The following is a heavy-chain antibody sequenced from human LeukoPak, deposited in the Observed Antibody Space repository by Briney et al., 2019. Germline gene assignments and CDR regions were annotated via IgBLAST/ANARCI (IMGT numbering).Heavy chain of an antibody. J-gene: IGHJ4*02. Sequence: GGSLRLSCAASGFTFDDYGMSWVRQAPGKGLEWVSGINWNGGSTGYADSVKGRFTISRDNAKNSLYLQMNSLTAEDTALYHCARVGCSGGSCYSTYYFDYWGQGTLVTVSS. CDR1: GFTFDDYG. V-gene: IGHV3-20*01. D-gene: IGHD2-15*01. CDR3: ARVGCSGGSCYSTYYFDY. CDR2: INWNGGST.